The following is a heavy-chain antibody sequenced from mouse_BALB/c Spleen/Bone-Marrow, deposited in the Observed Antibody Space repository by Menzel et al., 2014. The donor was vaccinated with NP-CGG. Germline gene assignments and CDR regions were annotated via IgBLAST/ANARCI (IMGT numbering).Heavy chain of an antibody. J-gene: IGHJ3*01. D-gene: IGHD1-1*01. V-gene: IGHV5-9-2*01. Sequence: EVMLVESGGGLVKPGGSLKLSCAVSGFTLXSYGMSWVRQTPEKRLEWVATISGGGSDTYYLDSVKGRFTISRDNAKNNLYLQMSSLRSEGTALYYCASITTVTYWGQGTLVTVSA. CDR1: GFTLXSYG. CDR3: ASITTVTY. CDR2: ISGGGSDT.